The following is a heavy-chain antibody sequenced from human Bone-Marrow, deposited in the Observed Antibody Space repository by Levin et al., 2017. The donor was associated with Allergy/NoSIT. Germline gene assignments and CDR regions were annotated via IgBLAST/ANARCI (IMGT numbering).Heavy chain of an antibody. CDR2: IYYSGST. CDR3: ARWAGSGSYSYYFDY. Sequence: SETLSLTCTVSGGSISSYYWSWIRQPPGKGLEWIGYIYYSGSTNYNPSLKSRVTISVDTSKNQFSLKLSSVTAADTAVYYCARWAGSGSYSYYFDYWGQGTLVTVAS. V-gene: IGHV4-59*08. CDR1: GGSISSYY. D-gene: IGHD3-10*01. J-gene: IGHJ4*02.